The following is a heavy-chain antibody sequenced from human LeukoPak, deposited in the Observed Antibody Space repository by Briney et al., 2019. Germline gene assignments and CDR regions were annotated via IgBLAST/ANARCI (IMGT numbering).Heavy chain of an antibody. CDR2: IKEDGSEK. CDR3: ARGKYHFDY. Sequence: GGSLRLSCAASGLTFSLYWMSWVRQAPGKGLEWVANIKEDGSEKYYVDSVKGRFTISRDNAKNSLFLQLDSLRAEDTAVYYCARGKYHFDYWGQGTLVTVSS. D-gene: IGHD2-2*01. CDR1: GLTFSLYW. J-gene: IGHJ4*02. V-gene: IGHV3-7*05.